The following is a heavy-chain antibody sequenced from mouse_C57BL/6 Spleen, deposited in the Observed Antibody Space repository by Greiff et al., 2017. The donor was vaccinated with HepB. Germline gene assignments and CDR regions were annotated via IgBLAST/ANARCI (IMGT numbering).Heavy chain of an antibody. D-gene: IGHD3-3*01. J-gene: IGHJ2*01. CDR1: GFTFSSYA. CDR2: ISVGGSYT. Sequence: EVQGVESGGGLVKPGGSLKLSCAASGFTFSSYAMSWVRQTPEKRLEWVATISVGGSYTYYPDNVKGRFTISRDNAKNNLYLQMSHLKSEDTAMYYCARDQGTGFFFDYWGQGTTLTVSS. V-gene: IGHV5-4*01. CDR3: ARDQGTGFFFDY.